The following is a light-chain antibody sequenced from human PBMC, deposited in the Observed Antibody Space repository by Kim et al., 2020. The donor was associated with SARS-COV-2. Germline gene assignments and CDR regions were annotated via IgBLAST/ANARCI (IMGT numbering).Light chain of an antibody. V-gene: IGLV2-14*01. Sequence: QSASVSGSPGQSITISCTGTSSDVGGYNYVSWYQQHPGKAPKLMIYDVSKRPSGVSNRFSGSKSGNTASLTISGLQAEDEADYYCSSYTSSSTSWVFGGGTQLTV. J-gene: IGLJ3*02. CDR3: SSYTSSSTSWV. CDR1: SSDVGGYNY. CDR2: DVS.